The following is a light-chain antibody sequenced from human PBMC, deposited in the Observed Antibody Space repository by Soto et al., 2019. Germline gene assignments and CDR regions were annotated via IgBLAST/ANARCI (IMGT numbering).Light chain of an antibody. CDR1: QSISSW. Sequence: DIQMTQSPSTLSASLGDRVTITCRASQSISSWLAWYQQKPGKAPKLLIYDASSLESGVPSRFSGSGSGTEFTLTISSLQPDDFATYYCQQYNAYSTSGQGTKV. CDR2: DAS. V-gene: IGKV1-5*01. J-gene: IGKJ1*01. CDR3: QQYNAYST.